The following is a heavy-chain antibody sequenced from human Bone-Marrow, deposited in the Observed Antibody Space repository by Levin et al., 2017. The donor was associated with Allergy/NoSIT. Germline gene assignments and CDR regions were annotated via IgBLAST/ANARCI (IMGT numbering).Heavy chain of an antibody. V-gene: IGHV1-69*13. CDR2: IIPMLGTA. J-gene: IGHJ6*02. CDR1: GGTFKSYA. CDR3: SYAMLTESYYYGMDV. D-gene: IGHD3-9*01. Sequence: SVKVSCKASGGTFKSYAINWVRQAPGQGLEWMGGIIPMLGTANYAQNFQGRVTITADDFTSTVYMELRSLRSEDTAMYYCSYAMLTESYYYGMDVWGQGTTVTVSS.